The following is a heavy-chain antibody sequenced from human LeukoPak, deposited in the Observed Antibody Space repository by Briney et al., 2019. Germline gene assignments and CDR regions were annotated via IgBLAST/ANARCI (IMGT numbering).Heavy chain of an antibody. CDR3: ATRDYGDYVGAFDI. V-gene: IGHV4-38-2*02. CDR1: GYSISSGYY. J-gene: IGHJ3*02. Sequence: SETLSLSCTVSGYSISSGYYWGWIRQPPGKGLEWIGSTYHSGSTYYNPSLKSRVTISVDTSKNQFSLKLSSVTAADTAVYYCATRDYGDYVGAFDIWGQGTMVTVSS. D-gene: IGHD4-17*01. CDR2: TYHSGST.